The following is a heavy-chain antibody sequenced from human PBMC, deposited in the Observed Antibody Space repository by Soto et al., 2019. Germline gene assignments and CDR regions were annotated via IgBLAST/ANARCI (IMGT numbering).Heavy chain of an antibody. V-gene: IGHV3-7*01. Sequence: SGFTFSSYWMSWVRQAPGKGLEWVANIKQDGSEKYYVDAVKGRFTISRDNAKNSLSLQMNSLRAEDTAVYYCARDPSYYGSGSYYYFDHWGQGTPVTVSS. CDR2: IKQDGSEK. J-gene: IGHJ4*02. CDR3: ARDPSYYGSGSYYYFDH. D-gene: IGHD3-10*01. CDR1: GFTFSSYW.